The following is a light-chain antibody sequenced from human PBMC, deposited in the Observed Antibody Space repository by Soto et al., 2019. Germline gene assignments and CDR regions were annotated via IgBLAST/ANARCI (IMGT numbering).Light chain of an antibody. J-gene: IGKJ1*01. Sequence: DIQMTQSPSSLSASVGDRVIITCRASQNINNFLNWYQRKPGKAPNLLIYDASIFQSGVPSRFSGSGSGTEFTLTISSLQPEDFAPYYCQQSYTTPWTFGQGTKVEIK. CDR1: QNINNF. CDR3: QQSYTTPWT. V-gene: IGKV1-39*01. CDR2: DAS.